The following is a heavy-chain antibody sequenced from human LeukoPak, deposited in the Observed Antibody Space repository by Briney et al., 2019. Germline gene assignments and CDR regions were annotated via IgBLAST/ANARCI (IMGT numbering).Heavy chain of an antibody. CDR1: GFSFRSYA. J-gene: IGHJ4*02. CDR3: AKANWVPNADAVW. V-gene: IGHV3-23*01. CDR2: LKGTGEK. Sequence: GGSLRLSCAASGFSFRSYAMSWVRQSPARGLEWVSSLKGTGEKFYADSVKGRFTLSRDDSTNTVYLQLNNLRVEDTAVYYCAKANWVPNADAVWWGQGIVVTVSS. D-gene: IGHD1-1*01.